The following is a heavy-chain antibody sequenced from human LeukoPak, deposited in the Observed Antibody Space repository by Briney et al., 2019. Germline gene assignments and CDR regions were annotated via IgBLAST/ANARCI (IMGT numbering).Heavy chain of an antibody. D-gene: IGHD2-21*02. CDR3: ARDHSVTGYWYFDL. CDR2: IYHTGGT. V-gene: IGHV4-30-2*01. Sequence: SETLSLTCTVSGGSISSGDYSWSWVRQPPGKGLEWIGYIYHTGGTFYNPSLRSRVTMSADRSNNQFSLRLSSVTAADTAVYYCARDHSVTGYWYFDLWGRSTLVTVSS. J-gene: IGHJ2*01. CDR1: GGSISSGDYS.